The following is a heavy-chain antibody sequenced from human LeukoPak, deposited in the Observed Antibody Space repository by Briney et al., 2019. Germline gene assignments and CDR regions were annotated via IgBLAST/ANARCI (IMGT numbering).Heavy chain of an antibody. V-gene: IGHV6-1*01. CDR1: GDSVSSNSAT. J-gene: IGHJ2*01. CDR3: ARDLVAGHWYFDL. CDR2: TYYRSKWYN. Sequence: SQTLSLTCAISGDSVSSNSATWNWIRQSPSRGLEWLGRTYYRSKWYNDHAVSMKSRITINPDTSKNQFSLQLNSVTPEDTAVYYCARDLVAGHWYFDLWGRGTLVTVSS. D-gene: IGHD2-21*01.